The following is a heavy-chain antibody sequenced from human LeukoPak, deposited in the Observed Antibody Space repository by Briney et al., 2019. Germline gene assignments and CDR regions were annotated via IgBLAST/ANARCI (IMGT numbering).Heavy chain of an antibody. CDR2: IYHSGST. CDR1: GVSISSYY. CDR3: ARGGYSGYDYNWFDP. D-gene: IGHD5-12*01. Sequence: SETLSLTCTVSGVSISSYYWSWIRQSPGKGLEWIGYIYHSGSTNYNPSLKSRVTISVDTSKNQFSLKLSSVTAAVTAVYYCARGGYSGYDYNWFDPWGQGTLVTVSS. J-gene: IGHJ5*02. V-gene: IGHV4-59*01.